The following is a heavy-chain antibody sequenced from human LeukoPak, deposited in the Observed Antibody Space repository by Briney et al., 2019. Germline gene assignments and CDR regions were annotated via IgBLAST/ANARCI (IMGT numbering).Heavy chain of an antibody. D-gene: IGHD7-27*01. CDR2: IYPGDSDT. Sequence: GESLKISCKGSGYSFTNYWIAWVRQMPGKGLEWMGIIYPGDSDTRYSPSFQGQVAISVDKSISTAYLQWSSLKASDTAMYYCARHVATGEFEYWGQGALVTVSS. J-gene: IGHJ4*02. CDR3: ARHVATGEFEY. V-gene: IGHV5-51*01. CDR1: GYSFTNYW.